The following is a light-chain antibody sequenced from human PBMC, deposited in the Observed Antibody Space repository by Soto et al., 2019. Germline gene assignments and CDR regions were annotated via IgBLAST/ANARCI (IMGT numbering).Light chain of an antibody. V-gene: IGLV2-14*01. CDR2: DVS. CDR3: SSHTRSSTYV. J-gene: IGLJ1*01. CDR1: SSDVGGYNY. Sequence: QSALTQPASVSGSPGQSITISCTGTSSDVGGYNYVSWYQQHPGKAPEVMIYDVSNRPSGVSNRFSGSKSGNTASLSISGLQADDEADYYCSSHTRSSTYVFGTGTKLTVL.